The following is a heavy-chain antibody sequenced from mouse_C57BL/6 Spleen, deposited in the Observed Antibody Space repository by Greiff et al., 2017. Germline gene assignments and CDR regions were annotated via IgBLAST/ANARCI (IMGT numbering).Heavy chain of an antibody. J-gene: IGHJ2*01. D-gene: IGHD2-1*01. CDR2: IDPETGGT. V-gene: IGHV1-15*01. Sequence: QVQLQQSGAELVRPGASVTLSCKASGYTFTDYEMHWVKQTPVHGLEWIGAIDPETGGTAYNQKFKGKAILTADKSSSTAYMELRSLTSEDSAVYYCTRIYYGTGYWGQGTTLTVSS. CDR3: TRIYYGTGY. CDR1: GYTFTDYE.